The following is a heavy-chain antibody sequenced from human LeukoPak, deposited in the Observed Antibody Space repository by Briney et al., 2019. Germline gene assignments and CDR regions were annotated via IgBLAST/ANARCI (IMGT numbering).Heavy chain of an antibody. V-gene: IGHV4-59*12. D-gene: IGHD6-13*01. CDR1: GGSISSYY. Sequence: SETLSLTCSVSGGSISSYYWSWIRQPPGKGLDWIGYIYYSGSTKYNPSLKSRVTISVDRSKKQVSLKLSSVTAADTAVYYCARGKRGYSSSWYDYWGQGTLVTVSS. CDR2: IYYSGST. CDR3: ARGKRGYSSSWYDY. J-gene: IGHJ4*02.